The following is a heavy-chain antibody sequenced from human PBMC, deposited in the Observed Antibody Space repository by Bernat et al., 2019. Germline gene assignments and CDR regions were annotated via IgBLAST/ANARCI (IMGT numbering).Heavy chain of an antibody. CDR2: IWYDGSNK. V-gene: IGHV3-33*01. D-gene: IGHD6-13*01. Sequence: QVQLVESGGGVVQPGRSLRLSCVASGFTFSSYGMHWVRQAPGKGLEWVAVIWYDGSNKYYADSVKGRFTISRDNSKNTLYLQMNSLRAEDTAVYYCARDKRAAGSWFDPWGQGTLVTVSS. CDR1: GFTFSSYG. CDR3: ARDKRAAGSWFDP. J-gene: IGHJ5*02.